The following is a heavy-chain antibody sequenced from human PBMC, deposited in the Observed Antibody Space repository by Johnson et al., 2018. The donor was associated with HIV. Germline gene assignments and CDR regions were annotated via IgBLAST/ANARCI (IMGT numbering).Heavy chain of an antibody. J-gene: IGHJ3*01. CDR2: ISYAGNNK. CDR3: ARAPEVRGVDAFDV. Sequence: QVQLVESGGGVVQPGGSLRLSCTTSGFTFINYWMSWVRQAPGKGLEWVTFISYAGNNKYYADSVKGRFTISRDNSKNTVYLQMNGLRAEDTAVYYCARAPEVRGVDAFDVWGQGTVVTVSS. D-gene: IGHD3-10*01. CDR1: GFTFINYW. V-gene: IGHV3-30*03.